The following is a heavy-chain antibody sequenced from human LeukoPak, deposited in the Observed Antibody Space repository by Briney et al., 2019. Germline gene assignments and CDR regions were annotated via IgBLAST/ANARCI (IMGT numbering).Heavy chain of an antibody. D-gene: IGHD4-17*01. CDR1: GFTFSSYW. CDR2: IKQDGSEK. Sequence: PGGSLRLSCAASGFTFSSYWMSWVRQAPGKGLEWVANIKQDGSEKYYVDSVKGRFTISRDNAKNSLYLQMNSLRAEDTAVYYCARGPDYGDIDAFDIWGQGTMVTVSS. CDR3: ARGPDYGDIDAFDI. V-gene: IGHV3-7*01. J-gene: IGHJ3*02.